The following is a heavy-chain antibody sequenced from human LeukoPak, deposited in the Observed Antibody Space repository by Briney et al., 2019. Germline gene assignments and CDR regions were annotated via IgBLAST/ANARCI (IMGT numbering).Heavy chain of an antibody. CDR2: INPDSGDT. Sequence: ASVKVSCKSSVGTFSSYAISWVRQAPGQGLEWMGWINPDSGDTNYAQRFQGRATMTRDTSISTAYMEKRRLTSDDTAVYYCARGSYDSSDFEYFQHWGQGTLVTVSS. D-gene: IGHD3-22*01. CDR3: ARGSYDSSDFEYFQH. J-gene: IGHJ1*01. V-gene: IGHV1-2*02. CDR1: VGTFSSYA.